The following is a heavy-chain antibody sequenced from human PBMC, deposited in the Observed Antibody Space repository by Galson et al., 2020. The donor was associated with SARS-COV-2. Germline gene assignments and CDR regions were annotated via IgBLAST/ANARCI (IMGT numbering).Heavy chain of an antibody. CDR1: GFTFSSYA. CDR2: ISGSGGST. Sequence: GGSLRLSCAASGFTFSSYAMSWVRQAPGKGLEWVSAISGSGGSTYYADSVKGRFTISRDNSKNTLYLQMNNLRAEDTAVYYCAKIPYDYIWGGYVNAFDIWGQGTMVTVSS. D-gene: IGHD3-16*01. V-gene: IGHV3-23*01. CDR3: AKIPYDYIWGGYVNAFDI. J-gene: IGHJ3*02.